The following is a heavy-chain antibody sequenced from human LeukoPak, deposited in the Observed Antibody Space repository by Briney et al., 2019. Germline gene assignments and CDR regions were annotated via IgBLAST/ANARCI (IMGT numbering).Heavy chain of an antibody. D-gene: IGHD3-10*01. CDR2: INPNSGGT. J-gene: IGHJ3*02. Sequence: GASVKVSCKASGYTFTGYYMHWVRQAPGQGLEWMGWINPNSGGTNYAQKFQGRVTMTRDTSISTAYMELSRLRSDDTAVYYCARSTRYGSGSLPDIWGQGTMVTVSS. V-gene: IGHV1-2*02. CDR1: GYTFTGYY. CDR3: ARSTRYGSGSLPDI.